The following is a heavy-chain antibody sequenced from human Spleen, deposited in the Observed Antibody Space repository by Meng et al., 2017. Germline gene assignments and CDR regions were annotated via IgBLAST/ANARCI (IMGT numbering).Heavy chain of an antibody. Sequence: QPQLQESGPGLVKPSEALSLTCSVSGGSISTSGYYWGWIRQPPGKGLEWIGSIGHSGITYYTPSLKSRVTVSIDTSKSQFSLKLTSVTAADTAVYYCARTRVLYYFDQWGQGTLVTVSS. CDR1: GGSISTSGYY. J-gene: IGHJ4*02. D-gene: IGHD2/OR15-2a*01. V-gene: IGHV4-39*01. CDR3: ARTRVLYYFDQ. CDR2: IGHSGIT.